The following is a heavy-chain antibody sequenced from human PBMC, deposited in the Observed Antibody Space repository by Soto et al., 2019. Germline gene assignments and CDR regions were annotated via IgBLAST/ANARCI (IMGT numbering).Heavy chain of an antibody. CDR2: ISSSGSTI. CDR3: AISSWYYYYYGMDV. J-gene: IGHJ6*02. V-gene: IGHV3-11*04. D-gene: IGHD6-13*01. CDR1: GINITGHY. Sequence: GGSLRLSCEVSGINITGHYMGWARQAPGKGLEWVSYISSSGSTIYYADSVKGRFTISRDNAKNSLYLQMNSLRAEDTAVYYCAISSWYYYYYGMDVWGQGTTVTVSS.